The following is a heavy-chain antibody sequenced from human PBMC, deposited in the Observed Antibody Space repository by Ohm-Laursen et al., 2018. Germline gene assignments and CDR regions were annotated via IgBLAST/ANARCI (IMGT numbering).Heavy chain of an antibody. V-gene: IGHV3-23*01. CDR2: ISGSGGST. J-gene: IGHJ3*02. Sequence: SLRLSCAASGFTFSSYAMSWVRQAPGKGLEWVSAISGSGGSTYYADSVKGRFTISRDNSKNTLYLQMNSLRAEDTAVYYCARDSVGSGWSRGAFDIWGQRTMVTVSS. CDR3: ARDSVGSGWSRGAFDI. D-gene: IGHD6-19*01. CDR1: GFTFSSYA.